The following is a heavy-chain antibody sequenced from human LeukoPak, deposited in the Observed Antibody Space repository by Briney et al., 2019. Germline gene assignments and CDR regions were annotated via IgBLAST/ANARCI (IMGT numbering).Heavy chain of an antibody. CDR1: GGSFSGYY. CDR2: INHSGST. CDR3: ARVGEKYGDFGYFDK. J-gene: IGHJ4*02. D-gene: IGHD4-17*01. V-gene: IGHV4-34*01. Sequence: SETLSLTCAVYGGSFSGYYWSWIRQPPGKGLEWIGEINHSGSTNYNPSLKSRVTISVDTSKKQFSLKLSSVTAADTAMYFCARVGEKYGDFGYFDKWGQGTLVIVSS.